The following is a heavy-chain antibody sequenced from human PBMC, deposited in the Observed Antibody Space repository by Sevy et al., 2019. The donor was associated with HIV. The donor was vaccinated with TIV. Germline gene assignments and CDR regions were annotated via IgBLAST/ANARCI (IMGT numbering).Heavy chain of an antibody. Sequence: GGSLRLSCAASGFTFDDYAMHWVRQAPGKGVEWVSGISWNSGSIGYADSVKGRFTISRDNAKNSLYLQMNSLRAEDTALYYCVKDYTAMASFVDYWGQGTLVTVSS. CDR1: GFTFDDYA. CDR2: ISWNSGSI. D-gene: IGHD5-18*01. J-gene: IGHJ4*02. V-gene: IGHV3-9*01. CDR3: VKDYTAMASFVDY.